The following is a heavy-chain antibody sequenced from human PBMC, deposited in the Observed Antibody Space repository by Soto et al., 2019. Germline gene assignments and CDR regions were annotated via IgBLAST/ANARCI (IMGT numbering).Heavy chain of an antibody. V-gene: IGHV3-23*01. Sequence: PGGSLRLSCAASGFTFSSYAMSWVRQAPGKGLEWVSAISCSGGSTCYADSVKGRFTISRDNAKNSLYLQMNSLRAEDTALYYCAKAGGESSIYGSGSYYNGYFDYWGQGTLVTVSS. J-gene: IGHJ4*02. CDR2: ISCSGGST. CDR3: AKAGGESSIYGSGSYYNGYFDY. CDR1: GFTFSSYA. D-gene: IGHD3-10*01.